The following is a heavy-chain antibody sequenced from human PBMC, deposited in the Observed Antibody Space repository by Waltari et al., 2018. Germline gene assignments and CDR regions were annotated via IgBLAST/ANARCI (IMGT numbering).Heavy chain of an antibody. CDR1: GFLFSRYG. D-gene: IGHD3-22*01. V-gene: IGHV3-33*01. Sequence: QVQLVESGGGVVQPGRHLRLSCAASGFLFSRYGIHWVRKAPGKWLEWVAVIWFDGSKKYYADSVNGRFTISRDNSKNTLYLQMNSLRAEDTAVYYCARDVVVNTPHFDYWGQGTLVTVSS. CDR2: IWFDGSKK. CDR3: ARDVVVNTPHFDY. J-gene: IGHJ4*02.